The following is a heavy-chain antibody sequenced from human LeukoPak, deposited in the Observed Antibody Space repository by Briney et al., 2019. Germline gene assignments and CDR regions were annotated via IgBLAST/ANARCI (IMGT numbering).Heavy chain of an antibody. J-gene: IGHJ4*02. V-gene: IGHV1-18*01. D-gene: IGHD1-26*01. CDR2: ISAYNGNT. CDR3: ARELLRGSYLVFDY. Sequence: ASVKVSCKASGYTFTSYGISWVRQAPRQGLEWMGWISAYNGNTNYAQKLQGRVTMTTDTSTSTAYMELRSLRSDDTAVYYCARELLRGSYLVFDYWGQGTLVTVSS. CDR1: GYTFTSYG.